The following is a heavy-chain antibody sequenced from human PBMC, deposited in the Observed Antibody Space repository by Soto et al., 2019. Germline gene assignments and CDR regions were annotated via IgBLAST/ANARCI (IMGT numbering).Heavy chain of an antibody. Sequence: QVQLVESGGGVVQPGRSLRLSCAASGFTFSSYGMHWVRQAPGKGLEWVAVIWYDGSNKYYADYVKGRFTISRDNSKNTLYLQMNSLRAEDTAVYYCARYVYCSSTSCYFMDVWGQGTTVTVCS. J-gene: IGHJ6*02. CDR1: GFTFSSYG. V-gene: IGHV3-33*01. CDR2: IWYDGSNK. D-gene: IGHD2-2*01. CDR3: ARYVYCSSTSCYFMDV.